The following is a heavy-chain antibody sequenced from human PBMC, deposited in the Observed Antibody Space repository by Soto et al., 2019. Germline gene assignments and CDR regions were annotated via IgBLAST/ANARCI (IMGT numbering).Heavy chain of an antibody. CDR1: GFTFISYS. Sequence: GGSVRLSCAASGFTFISYSMNWVRQAPGKGLEWVSSISSSSSYIYYADSVKGRFTISRDNAKNSLYLQMNSLRAEDTAVYYCARAKYYYDSSGYLIWGQGTMVTVSS. J-gene: IGHJ3*02. D-gene: IGHD3-22*01. CDR2: ISSSSSYI. V-gene: IGHV3-21*01. CDR3: ARAKYYYDSSGYLI.